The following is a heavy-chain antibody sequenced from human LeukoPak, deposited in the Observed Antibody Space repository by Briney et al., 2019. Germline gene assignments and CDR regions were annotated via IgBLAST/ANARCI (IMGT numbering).Heavy chain of an antibody. J-gene: IGHJ6*02. D-gene: IGHD3-22*01. CDR2: TYYRSKWYN. V-gene: IGHV6-1*01. CDR1: GDSVSSNSAD. Sequence: SQTLSLTCAISGDSVSSNSADWNWIRQSPSRGLEWLGRTYYRSKWYNDYAVSVKSRITINPDTSKNQFSLQLNSVTPEDTAVYYCARGFHSSGYYRLGYYYGMDVWGQGTTVTVSS. CDR3: ARGFHSSGYYRLGYYYGMDV.